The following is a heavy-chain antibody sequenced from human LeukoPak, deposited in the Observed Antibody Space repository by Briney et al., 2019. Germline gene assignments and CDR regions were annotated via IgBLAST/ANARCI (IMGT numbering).Heavy chain of an antibody. J-gene: IGHJ3*02. D-gene: IGHD3-10*01. CDR3: ARDWGMVRGPSGFASAFDI. V-gene: IGHV3-23*01. Sequence: GGSLRLSCAASGFTFSSYAMSWVRQAPGKGLEWVSAISGSGGSTYYADSVKGRFTISRDNSKNTLYLQMNSLRAEDTAVYYCARDWGMVRGPSGFASAFDIWGQGTMVTVSS. CDR2: ISGSGGST. CDR1: GFTFSSYA.